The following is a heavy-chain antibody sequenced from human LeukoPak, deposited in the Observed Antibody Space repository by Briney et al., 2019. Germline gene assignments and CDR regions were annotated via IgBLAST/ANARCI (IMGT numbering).Heavy chain of an antibody. CDR3: ARDGYLAPVIAFLDY. CDR2: LKDDGSSE. J-gene: IGHJ4*02. CDR1: GFTFSSYW. V-gene: IGHV3-74*01. D-gene: IGHD2-2*03. Sequence: GGTLRLSCAASGFTFSSYWMHWVRQSPGKGLEWVGQLKDDGSSENYADFVRGRFNISGDNAKNTVYLQLNSLRAEDTAVYYCARDGYLAPVIAFLDYLGQGTPVGVCS.